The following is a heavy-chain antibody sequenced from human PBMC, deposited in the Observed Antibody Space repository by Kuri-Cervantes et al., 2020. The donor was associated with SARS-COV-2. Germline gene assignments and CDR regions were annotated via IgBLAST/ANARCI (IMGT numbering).Heavy chain of an antibody. Sequence: GESLKISCVASGFTFSNYAIHWVRQAPGKGLEWVAVIWYDGKNEYYAGSVKGRFTISRDNSRNTVLLQMNILRAEDTAIYYCARGAANYYMDDWGTGTTVTVSS. CDR2: IWYDGKNE. CDR1: GFTFSNYA. V-gene: IGHV3-33*08. J-gene: IGHJ6*03. D-gene: IGHD3-16*01. CDR3: ARGAANYYMDD.